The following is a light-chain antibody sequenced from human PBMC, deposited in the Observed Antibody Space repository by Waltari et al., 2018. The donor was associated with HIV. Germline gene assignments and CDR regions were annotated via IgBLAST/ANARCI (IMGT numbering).Light chain of an antibody. CDR3: GTWDSSLSAGV. Sequence: SVLTQPPSVYAAPGQKLTTSCSGRSSNIGNNYVSWYQQLPGTAPKLLIYDNHKRPSGIPDRFSGSKSGTSATLGITGLQTGDEADYYCGTWDSSLSAGVFGGGTKVTVL. V-gene: IGLV1-51*01. CDR2: DNH. CDR1: SSNIGNNY. J-gene: IGLJ2*01.